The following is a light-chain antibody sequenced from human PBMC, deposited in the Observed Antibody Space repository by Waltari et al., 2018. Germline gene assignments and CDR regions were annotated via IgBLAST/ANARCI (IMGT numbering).Light chain of an antibody. J-gene: IGKJ2*01. CDR2: WAS. CDR3: QQYYSIPYT. CDR1: QSVLYSSNNKNY. Sequence: DIVMTQSPDSLAVSLGGRATITCTSTQSVLYSSNNKNYLAWYQQKPGQPPKLLIYWASTRESGVPDRFSGSGSGTDFTLTISSLQAEDVAVYYCQQYYSIPYTFGQGTKLEIK. V-gene: IGKV4-1*01.